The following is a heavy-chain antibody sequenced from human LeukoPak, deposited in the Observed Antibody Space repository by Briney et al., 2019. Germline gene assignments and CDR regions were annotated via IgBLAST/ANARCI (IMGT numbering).Heavy chain of an antibody. Sequence: SETLSLTCAVYGGSFSGYYWSWIRQPPGKGLEWIGEINHSGSTNYNPSLKSRVTISVDTSKNQFSLKLSSVTAADTAVYYCARGGVSWYFDLWGRGTLVTVSS. D-gene: IGHD3-10*01. J-gene: IGHJ2*01. CDR2: INHSGST. CDR1: GGSFSGYY. V-gene: IGHV4-34*01. CDR3: ARGGVSWYFDL.